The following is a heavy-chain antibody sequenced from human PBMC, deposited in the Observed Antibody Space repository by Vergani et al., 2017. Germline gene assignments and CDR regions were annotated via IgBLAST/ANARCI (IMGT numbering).Heavy chain of an antibody. D-gene: IGHD3-10*01. CDR3: AREARITMVRESYYYYYYMDV. CDR2: IYYSGST. CDR1: GGSISSYY. V-gene: IGHV4-59*01. Sequence: QVQLQESGPGLVKPSETLSLTCTVSGGSISSYYWSCIRQPPGKGLEWIGYIYYSGSTNYNPSLKSRVTISVDTSKNQFSLKLSSVTAADTAVYYCAREARITMVRESYYYYYYMDVWGKGTTVTVSS. J-gene: IGHJ6*03.